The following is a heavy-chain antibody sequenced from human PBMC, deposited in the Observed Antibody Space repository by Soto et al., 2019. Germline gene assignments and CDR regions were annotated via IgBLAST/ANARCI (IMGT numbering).Heavy chain of an antibody. CDR3: ARLYCTTSTCDSWFDP. J-gene: IGHJ5*02. V-gene: IGHV5-10-1*01. CDR1: GYTFTTFW. D-gene: IGHD2-2*01. Sequence: GESLKISCTGFGYTFTTFWISWVRQMPGKGLEWMGRIDPRDSYVNYSPSFQGHVTISVDKSISTAYLQWASLKASDTAMYYCARLYCTTSTCDSWFDPWGKGTLVTVAT. CDR2: IDPRDSYV.